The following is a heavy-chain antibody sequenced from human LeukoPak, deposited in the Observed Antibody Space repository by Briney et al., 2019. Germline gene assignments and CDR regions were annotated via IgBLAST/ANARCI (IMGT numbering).Heavy chain of an antibody. CDR3: ARGVAVSSRIAAV. Sequence: GGSLRLSCAASGFTFSSYAMSWVRQAPGKVREWVSAINGGGGTTSYADSVKGRFTISRDNSKDTLYLQMNSLRAEDTAVYYCARGVAVSSRIAAVWGQGTLVTVSS. J-gene: IGHJ4*02. CDR2: INGGGGTT. CDR1: GFTFSSYA. D-gene: IGHD6-13*01. V-gene: IGHV3-23*01.